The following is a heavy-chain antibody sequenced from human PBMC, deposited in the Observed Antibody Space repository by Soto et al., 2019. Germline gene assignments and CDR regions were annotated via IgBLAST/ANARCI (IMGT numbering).Heavy chain of an antibody. J-gene: IGHJ3*02. CDR1: VVTFSSYS. V-gene: IGHV3-21*01. D-gene: IGHD3-22*01. Sequence: GGALNLSCTASVVTFSSYSMNWFRHAPAKGLACVSSISSSSSYIYYADSVKGRFTISRDNAKNSLYLQMNSLRAEDTAVYYCARFTLNYYDSSGYYFDAFDIWGQGTMVTVSS. CDR3: ARFTLNYYDSSGYYFDAFDI. CDR2: ISSSSSYI.